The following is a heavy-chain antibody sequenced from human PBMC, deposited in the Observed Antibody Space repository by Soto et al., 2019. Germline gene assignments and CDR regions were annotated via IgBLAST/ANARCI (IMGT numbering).Heavy chain of an antibody. D-gene: IGHD5-18*01. J-gene: IGHJ4*02. V-gene: IGHV4-38-2*01. CDR3: ARSGYSYGYAIFDY. CDR2: NYHSGST. Sequence: SETLSLTCAVSGYSISSGYYWGWIRQPPGKGLEWIGSNYHSGSTYYNPSLKSRVTISVDTSKNQFSLKLSSVTAADTAVYYCARSGYSYGYAIFDYWGQGTLVTAPQ. CDR1: GYSISSGYY.